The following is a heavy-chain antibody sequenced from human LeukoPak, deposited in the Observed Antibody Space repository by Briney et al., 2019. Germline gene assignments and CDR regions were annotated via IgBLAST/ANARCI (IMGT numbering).Heavy chain of an antibody. V-gene: IGHV3-23*01. J-gene: IGHJ3*02. CDR2: ITGSGGST. CDR3: AKVRGGSGWQDDAFDI. CDR1: GFTFSSYA. Sequence: GGSLRLSCAASGFTFSSYAMNWVRQAPGKGLEWVSVITGSGGSTYYADSVKGRFTISRDNSKNTLYLQMNSLRAEDTAVYYCAKVRGGSGWQDDAFDIWGQGTMVTVSS. D-gene: IGHD6-19*01.